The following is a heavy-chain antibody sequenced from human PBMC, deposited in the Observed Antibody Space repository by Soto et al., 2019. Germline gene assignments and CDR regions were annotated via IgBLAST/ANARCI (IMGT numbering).Heavy chain of an antibody. D-gene: IGHD3-22*01. CDR2: IYYSGST. J-gene: IGHJ5*02. CDR3: ARAGYYYDSSGFPYNWFDP. V-gene: IGHV4-61*01. CDR1: GGSVSSGSYY. Sequence: SETLSLTCTVSGGSVSSGSYYWSWIRQPPGKGLEWIGYIYYSGSTNYNPSLKSRVTISVDTSKNQFSLKLSSVTAADTAVYYCARAGYYYDSSGFPYNWFDPWGQGTLVTVS.